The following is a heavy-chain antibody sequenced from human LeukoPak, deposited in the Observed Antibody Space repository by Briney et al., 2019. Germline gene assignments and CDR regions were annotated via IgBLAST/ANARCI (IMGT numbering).Heavy chain of an antibody. Sequence: ASVRVSCKASGHTLTSYLINWVRQASGQGLEWMGWMNPNNGDSGYAQNFQGRVTITTDTSINTAYMEMRILRSDDTAVYFCARTTSLTASGYDYWGQGTLVTVSS. CDR2: MNPNNGDS. J-gene: IGHJ4*02. CDR3: ARTTSLTASGYDY. V-gene: IGHV1-8*03. CDR1: GHTLTSYL. D-gene: IGHD4-17*01.